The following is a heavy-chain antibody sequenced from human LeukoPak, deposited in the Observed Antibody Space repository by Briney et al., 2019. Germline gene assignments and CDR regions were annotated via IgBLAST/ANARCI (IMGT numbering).Heavy chain of an antibody. V-gene: IGHV3-30*03. CDR3: ARGSIDGY. J-gene: IGHJ4*02. Sequence: GGSLRLSCAASGFTFSSYGMHWVRQAPGKGLEWVAVISYDGSNKYYADSVEGRFTISRDNSKNTLYLQMNSLRAEDTAVYYCARGSIDGYWGQGTLVTVSS. CDR2: ISYDGSNK. CDR1: GFTFSSYG.